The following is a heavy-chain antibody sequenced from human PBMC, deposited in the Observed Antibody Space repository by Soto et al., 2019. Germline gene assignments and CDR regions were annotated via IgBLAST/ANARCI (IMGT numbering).Heavy chain of an antibody. CDR2: ISSSSSYI. Sequence: LRRSCAASGFTFSSYSMNWVRQAPGKGLEWVSFISSSSSYIYYADSVKGRFTISRDNAKNSLYLQMNSLRAEDTAVYYCASPYYYDSSGPGAYGYWGQGTLVTVSS. V-gene: IGHV3-21*01. CDR1: GFTFSSYS. J-gene: IGHJ4*02. CDR3: ASPYYYDSSGPGAYGY. D-gene: IGHD3-22*01.